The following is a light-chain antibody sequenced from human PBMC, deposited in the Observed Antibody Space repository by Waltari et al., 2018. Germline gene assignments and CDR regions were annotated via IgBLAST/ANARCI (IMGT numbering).Light chain of an antibody. V-gene: IGKV1-39*01. Sequence: VQLTQAPFSLSASVGHRVTLPCRASQRIDNFLSWYQQKPGKAPNLLIYGASNLQSGVPSRFSGSGFGTDFTLTITSLQPQDSATYYCQQSYTTSWTFGQGTTVEVK. CDR2: GAS. J-gene: IGKJ1*01. CDR3: QQSYTTSWT. CDR1: QRIDNF.